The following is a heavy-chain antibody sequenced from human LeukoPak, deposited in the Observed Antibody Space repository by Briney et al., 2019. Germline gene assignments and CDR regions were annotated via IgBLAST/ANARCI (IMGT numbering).Heavy chain of an antibody. Sequence: PSETLSLTCTVSGGSISSYYWSWIRQPPGKGLEWIGYIYYSGSTNYNPSLKSRVTISVDTSKNQFPLKLSSVTAADTAVYYCGRDTMMDAFDIWGQGTMVTVSS. J-gene: IGHJ3*02. V-gene: IGHV4-59*01. CDR3: GRDTMMDAFDI. CDR1: GGSISSYY. D-gene: IGHD3-22*01. CDR2: IYYSGST.